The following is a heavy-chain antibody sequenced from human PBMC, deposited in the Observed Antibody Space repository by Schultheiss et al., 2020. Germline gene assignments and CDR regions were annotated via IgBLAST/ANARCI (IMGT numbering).Heavy chain of an antibody. CDR3: ARGILTGYQSYGMDV. Sequence: GGSLRLSCAASGFPFSSYAMSWVRQAPGKGLEWVSAISGSGGSTYYADSVKGRFTISRDNSKNTLYLQMNSLRAEDTAVYYCARGILTGYQSYGMDVWGQGTTVTVSS. D-gene: IGHD3-9*01. CDR2: ISGSGGST. J-gene: IGHJ6*02. CDR1: GFPFSSYA. V-gene: IGHV3-23*01.